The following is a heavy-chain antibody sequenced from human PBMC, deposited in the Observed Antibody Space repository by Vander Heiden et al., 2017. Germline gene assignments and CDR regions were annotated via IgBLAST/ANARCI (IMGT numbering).Heavy chain of an antibody. CDR1: GYTFTSYY. J-gene: IGHJ4*02. D-gene: IGHD2-8*02. CDR2: INPSGGST. CDR3: ARVYRGKLVEYYFDY. V-gene: IGHV1-46*01. Sequence: QVQLVQSGAEVKKPGASVKVSCKASGYTFTSYYMHWVRQAPGQGLEWMGIINPSGGSTSYAQKVQGRVTMTRDTSTSTVYMELSSLTYEDTAVYYCARVYRGKLVEYYFDYWGQGNLVTVSS.